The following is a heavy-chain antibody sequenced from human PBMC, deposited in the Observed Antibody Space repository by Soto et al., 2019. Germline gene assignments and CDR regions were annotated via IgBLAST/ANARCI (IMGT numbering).Heavy chain of an antibody. J-gene: IGHJ4*02. CDR3: ARIAPRIAVAGPFDY. CDR1: GYSFTSYW. V-gene: IGHV5-51*01. CDR2: IYPGDSDT. D-gene: IGHD6-19*01. Sequence: GESLKISCMGSGYSFTSYWIGWVRQMPGKGLEWMGIIYPGDSDTRYSPSFQGQVTISADKSISTAYLQWSSLKASDTAMYYCARIAPRIAVAGPFDYWGQGTLVTVSS.